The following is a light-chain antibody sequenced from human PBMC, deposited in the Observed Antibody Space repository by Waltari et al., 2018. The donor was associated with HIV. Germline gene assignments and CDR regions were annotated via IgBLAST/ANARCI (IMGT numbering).Light chain of an antibody. J-gene: IGKJ3*01. CDR1: QGLTSY. CDR2: ATS. Sequence: DIHVTQSPSSVPASIGDSVTITCRAIQGLTSYLAWYQQKPGNTPKLLISATSTFQSGVPARFSGSGSGTDFTLTISSLQPEDFATYYCQQDLSFPLTFGPGTKVEVK. V-gene: IGKV1-12*01. CDR3: QQDLSFPLT.